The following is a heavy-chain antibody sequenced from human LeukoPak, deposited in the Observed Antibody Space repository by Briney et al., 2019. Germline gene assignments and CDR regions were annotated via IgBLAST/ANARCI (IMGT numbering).Heavy chain of an antibody. V-gene: IGHV3-7*01. CDR3: AREGVTDFDY. CDR2: IKQVGSEK. CDR1: GFTFSSYW. D-gene: IGHD2-21*02. J-gene: IGHJ4*02. Sequence: GGSLRLSCAASGFTFSSYWMNWVRQAPGKGLEWVANIKQVGSEKFYVDSVKGRFTISRDNAKNSLYLQMNSLRAEDTAVYYCAREGVTDFDYWGQGTLVTVSS.